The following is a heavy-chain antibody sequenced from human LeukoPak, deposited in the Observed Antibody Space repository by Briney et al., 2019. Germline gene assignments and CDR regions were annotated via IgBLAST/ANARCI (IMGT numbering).Heavy chain of an antibody. CDR1: GYSISTAYY. V-gene: IGHV4-38-2*02. CDR3: ARGTLYSGWSYYFDS. CDR2: VYYSGTT. J-gene: IGHJ4*02. D-gene: IGHD6-19*01. Sequence: SETLSLTCSVSGYSISTAYYWGWIRQPPGKGLEWIGSVYYSGTTKYNPSLKSRVTISVDTLKNKFSLKLISVTAADTAVYYCARGTLYSGWSYYFDSWGQGTLVPVSS.